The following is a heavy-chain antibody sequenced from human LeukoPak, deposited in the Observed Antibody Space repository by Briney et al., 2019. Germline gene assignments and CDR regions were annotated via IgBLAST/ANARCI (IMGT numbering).Heavy chain of an antibody. CDR2: IRYDGSDK. D-gene: IGHD3-9*01. CDR3: ARVHYDILTGYYHYYYYYGMDV. V-gene: IGHV3-30*02. CDR1: GFTFSSYG. J-gene: IGHJ6*02. Sequence: PGGSLRLSCAASGFTFSSYGMHWVRQAPGKGLEWVTFIRYDGSDKYYADSVKGRFTISRDNSKNTLYLQMNSLRAEDTAVYYCARVHYDILTGYYHYYYYYGMDVWGQGTTVTVSS.